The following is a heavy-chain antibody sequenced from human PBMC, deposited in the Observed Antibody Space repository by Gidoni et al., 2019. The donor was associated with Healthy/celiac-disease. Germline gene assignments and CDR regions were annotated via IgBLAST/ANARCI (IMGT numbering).Heavy chain of an antibody. CDR3: ARGGGSERWFDP. D-gene: IGHD3-16*01. CDR2: INHSGST. J-gene: IGHJ5*02. V-gene: IGHV4-34*01. Sequence: QVQLQQWGAGLLKPSETLSLTCAVYGGSFSGYYWSWIRQPPGKGLEWIGEINHSGSTTYNPSLKSRVTISVDTSKNQFSLKLSSVTAADTAVYYCARGGGSERWFDPWGQGTLVTVSS. CDR1: GGSFSGYY.